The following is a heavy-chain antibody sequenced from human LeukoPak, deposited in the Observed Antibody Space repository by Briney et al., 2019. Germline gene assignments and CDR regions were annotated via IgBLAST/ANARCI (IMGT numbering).Heavy chain of an antibody. CDR2: INPNSGGT. V-gene: IGHV1-2*02. CDR1: GYTFTGYY. D-gene: IGHD2-8*01. J-gene: IGHJ4*02. Sequence: ASVKVSCKASGYTFTGYYMHWVRQAPGQGLEWMGWINPNSGGTNYAQKFQGRVTMTRDTSISTAYMELSRLRSDDTAVYYCARELYAGKAPHFDYWGQGTLVTVSS. CDR3: ARELYAGKAPHFDY.